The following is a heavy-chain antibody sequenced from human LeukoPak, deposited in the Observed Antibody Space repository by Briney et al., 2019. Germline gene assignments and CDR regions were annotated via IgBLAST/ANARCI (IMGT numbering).Heavy chain of an antibody. CDR2: IYYSGST. J-gene: IGHJ4*02. V-gene: IGHV4-39*07. D-gene: IGHD6-13*01. Sequence: PSETLSLTCTVSGGSISSGGYYWGWIRQPPGKGLEWIGSIYYSGSTYYNPSLKSRVTISVDTSKNQFSLKLSSVTAADTAVYYCARDPSSSWYPYFDYWGQGTLVTVSS. CDR1: GGSISSGGYY. CDR3: ARDPSSSWYPYFDY.